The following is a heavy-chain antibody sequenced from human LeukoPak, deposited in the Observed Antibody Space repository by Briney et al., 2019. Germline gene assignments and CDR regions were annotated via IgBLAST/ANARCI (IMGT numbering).Heavy chain of an antibody. CDR3: ASDSYSPEYFQH. Sequence: PGGSLRVSCAASGFSVSNNYMSWVRQAPGKGLEWVSVIYSGGSTFYADSVKGRFTISRDNSKNTLYLQMNSLRAEDTAVYYCASDSYSPEYFQHWGQGTLVTVSS. V-gene: IGHV3-66*01. J-gene: IGHJ1*01. CDR1: GFSVSNNY. D-gene: IGHD2-15*01. CDR2: IYSGGST.